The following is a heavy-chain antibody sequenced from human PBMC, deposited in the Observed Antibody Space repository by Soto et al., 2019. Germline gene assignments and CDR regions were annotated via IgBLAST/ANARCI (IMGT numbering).Heavy chain of an antibody. CDR1: GDSVSSNSAA. CDR3: ARGYYDSSGYYYPYNWFDP. V-gene: IGHV6-1*01. D-gene: IGHD3-22*01. Sequence: SQTLSLTCAISGDSVSSNSAARNWIRQSPSRGLEWLGRTYYRSKWYNDYAVSVKSRITINPDTSKNQFSLQLNSVTPEDTAVYYCARGYYDSSGYYYPYNWFDPWGQGTLVTVSS. CDR2: TYYRSKWYN. J-gene: IGHJ5*02.